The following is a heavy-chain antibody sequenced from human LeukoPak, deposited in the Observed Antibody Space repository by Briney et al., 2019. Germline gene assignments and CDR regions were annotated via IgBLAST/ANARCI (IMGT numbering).Heavy chain of an antibody. V-gene: IGHV1-46*01. CDR3: ARDWPYGSGTEGAFDI. CDR1: GYTFTSYY. J-gene: IGHJ3*02. D-gene: IGHD3-10*01. Sequence: ASVKVSCKASGYTFTSYYMHWVRQAPGQGLEWMGIINPSGGSTSYAQKFQGRVTMTRDTSTSTVYMELSSLRSEDAAVYYCARDWPYGSGTEGAFDIWGQGTMVTVSS. CDR2: INPSGGST.